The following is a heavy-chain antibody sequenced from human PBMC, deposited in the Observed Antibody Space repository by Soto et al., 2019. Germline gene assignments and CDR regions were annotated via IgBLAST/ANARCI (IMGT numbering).Heavy chain of an antibody. CDR2: MNPNNENA. V-gene: IGHV1-8*01. D-gene: IGHD3-10*02. CDR3: ASGLGLFGELMRRAVDI. Sequence: QVQLVQSGAEVKKPGASVKVSCKASGYTFSNYDINWVRQAAGPGLEWMGWMNPNNENAGYAQMVQGRVSMTRNTSVSTAYMELRSLRSEDTAVYYCASGLGLFGELMRRAVDIRGQGTMVTVSS. J-gene: IGHJ3*02. CDR1: GYTFSNYD.